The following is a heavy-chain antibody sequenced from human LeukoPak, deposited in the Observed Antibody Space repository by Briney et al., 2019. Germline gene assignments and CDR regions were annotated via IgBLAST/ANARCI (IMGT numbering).Heavy chain of an antibody. D-gene: IGHD3-22*01. CDR2: IIPIFGTA. J-gene: IGHJ4*02. V-gene: IGHV1-69*05. CDR1: GGTFSSDA. CDR3: ASYDSSGYYIVDY. Sequence: ASVKVSCKASGGTFSSDAISWVRQAPGQGLEWMGGIIPIFGTANYAQKFQGRVTITTDESTSTAYMELSSLRSEDTAVYYCASYDSSGYYIVDYWGQETLVTVSS.